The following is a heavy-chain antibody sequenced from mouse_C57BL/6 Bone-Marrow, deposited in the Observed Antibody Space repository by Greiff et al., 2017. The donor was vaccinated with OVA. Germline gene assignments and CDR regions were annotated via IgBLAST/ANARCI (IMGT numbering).Heavy chain of an antibody. J-gene: IGHJ2*01. CDR1: GYTFTDYY. D-gene: IGHD1-1*01. V-gene: IGHV1-19*01. Sequence: VQLKQSGPVLVKPGASVKMSCKASGYTFTDYYMNWVKQSHGKSLEWIGVINPYNGGTSYNQKFKGKATLTVDKSSSTAYMELNSLTSEDSAVYYCARKGYYYGSFFSDYWGQGTTLTVSS. CDR2: INPYNGGT. CDR3: ARKGYYYGSFFSDY.